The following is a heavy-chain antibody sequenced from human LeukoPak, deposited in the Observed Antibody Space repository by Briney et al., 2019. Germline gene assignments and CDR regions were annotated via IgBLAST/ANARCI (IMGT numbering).Heavy chain of an antibody. V-gene: IGHV4-34*01. D-gene: IGHD6-19*01. Sequence: SETLSLTCAVYGGSFSGYYWSWIRQPPGKGLEWIGEINHSGSTNYNPSLKSRVTISVDTSKNQFSLKLSSVTAADTAVYYCARERRPTLMDGSGWHRKGGYFDYWGQGTLVTVSS. J-gene: IGHJ4*02. CDR2: INHSGST. CDR1: GGSFSGYY. CDR3: ARERRPTLMDGSGWHRKGGYFDY.